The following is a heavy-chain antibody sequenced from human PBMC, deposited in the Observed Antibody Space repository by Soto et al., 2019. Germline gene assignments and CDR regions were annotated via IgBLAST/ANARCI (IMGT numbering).Heavy chain of an antibody. J-gene: IGHJ1*01. Sequence: QVQLVESGGGVVQPGRSLRLSCAASGFTFSSYGMHWVRQAPGKGLEGVAVISYDGSNKYYADSVKGRFTISRDNSKNTLYLQMNSLRAEDTAVYYCAKSFVDTAMVVLEYFQHWGQGTLVTVSS. CDR2: ISYDGSNK. CDR3: AKSFVDTAMVVLEYFQH. D-gene: IGHD5-18*01. CDR1: GFTFSSYG. V-gene: IGHV3-30*18.